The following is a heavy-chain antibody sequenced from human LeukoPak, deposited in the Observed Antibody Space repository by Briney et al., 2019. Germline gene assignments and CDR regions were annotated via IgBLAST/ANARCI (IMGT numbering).Heavy chain of an antibody. CDR1: GFTFSSYA. Sequence: GGSLRLSCAASGFTFSSYAMHWVRQAPGKGLEWVAVISYDGSNKYYADSVKGRFTISRDNSKNTLYLQMSSLRAEDTAVYYCWRYYYDSSGRRDGFDSWGQGTLVTVSS. CDR2: ISYDGSNK. D-gene: IGHD3-22*01. CDR3: WRYYYDSSGRRDGFDS. J-gene: IGHJ4*02. V-gene: IGHV3-30*07.